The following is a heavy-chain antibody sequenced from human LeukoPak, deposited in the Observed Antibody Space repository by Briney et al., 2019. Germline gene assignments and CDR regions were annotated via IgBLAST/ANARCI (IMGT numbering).Heavy chain of an antibody. CDR3: ARAGKGDYDFWSGDYYHYYMDV. V-gene: IGHV1-8*03. Sequence: ASVKVSCKASGGTFSSYAISWVRQATGQGLEWMGWMNPNSGNTGYALKFQGRVTITRNTSISTAYMELSSLRSEDTAVYCCARAGKGDYDFWSGDYYHYYMDVWGKGTTVTVSS. J-gene: IGHJ6*03. CDR1: GGTFSSYA. CDR2: MNPNSGNT. D-gene: IGHD3-3*01.